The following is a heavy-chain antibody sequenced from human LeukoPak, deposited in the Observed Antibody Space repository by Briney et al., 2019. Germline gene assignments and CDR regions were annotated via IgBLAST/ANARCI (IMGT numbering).Heavy chain of an antibody. D-gene: IGHD2-2*01. CDR2: SRNKGNSYST. CDR1: GFTFSDHF. J-gene: IGHJ5*02. Sequence: GGSLRLSCAASGFTFSDHFMDWVRQAPGKGLEWVGRSRNKGNSYSTDHAASVKGRFTISRDESKNSLYLQMNSLRAEDTAVYYCAKDGEVVPAAMGLGNWFDPWGQGTLVTVSS. CDR3: AKDGEVVPAAMGLGNWFDP. V-gene: IGHV3-72*01.